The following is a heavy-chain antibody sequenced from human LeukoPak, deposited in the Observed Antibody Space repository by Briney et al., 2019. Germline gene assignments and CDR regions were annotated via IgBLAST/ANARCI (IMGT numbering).Heavy chain of an antibody. CDR3: ARERYSSSWYRSHRETDY. D-gene: IGHD6-13*01. CDR2: ISSSGTTI. V-gene: IGHV3-11*01. CDR1: GFTFSDFY. Sequence: GGSLRLSCAPSGFTFSDFYMSWIRQAPGKGLEWLSYISSSGTTIYYADSVKGRFTISRDNAKNSLYLQMNSLRVEDTAVYYCARERYSSSWYRSHRETDYWGQGTLVTVSS. J-gene: IGHJ4*02.